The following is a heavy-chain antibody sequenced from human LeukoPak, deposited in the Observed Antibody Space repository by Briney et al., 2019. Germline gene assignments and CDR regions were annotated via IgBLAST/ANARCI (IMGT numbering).Heavy chain of an antibody. CDR3: ARSGIYYYDSSYDY. CDR2: INHSGST. J-gene: IGHJ4*02. V-gene: IGHV4-34*01. Sequence: SETLSLTCTVSGDSISSYYWSWIRQPPGKGLEWIGEINHSGSTNYNPSLKSRVTISVDTSKNQFSLKLSSVTAADTAVYYCARSGIYYYDSSYDYWGQGTLVTVSS. D-gene: IGHD3-22*01. CDR1: GDSISSYY.